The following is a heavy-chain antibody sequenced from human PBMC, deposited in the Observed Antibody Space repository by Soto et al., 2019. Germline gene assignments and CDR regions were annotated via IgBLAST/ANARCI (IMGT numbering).Heavy chain of an antibody. J-gene: IGHJ6*02. D-gene: IGHD3-16*01. CDR1: GFTFSSYD. CDR3: ARGRFTRHPLYYYGMDV. V-gene: IGHV3-13*01. Sequence: EVQLVESGGGLVQPGGSLRLSCAASGFTFSSYDMHWVRQATGKGLEWVSAIGTAGDTYYPGSVKGRLTISRENAKNSLYLQMNSLRAEDTAVYYCARGRFTRHPLYYYGMDVWGQGTTVTVSS. CDR2: IGTAGDT.